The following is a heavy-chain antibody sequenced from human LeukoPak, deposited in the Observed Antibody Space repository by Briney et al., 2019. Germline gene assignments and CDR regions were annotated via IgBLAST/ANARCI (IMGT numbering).Heavy chain of an antibody. V-gene: IGHV3-74*01. Sequence: GGSLRLSCAASGFTFSSYWMHWVRQAPGKGLVWVSRIISDGSSATHADSVKGRFTMSRDNAKNMLYLQMNSLRAEDAAVYYCTRDRRYGGMDVWGQGTTVTVSS. CDR1: GFTFSSYW. D-gene: IGHD3-10*01. J-gene: IGHJ6*02. CDR3: TRDRRYGGMDV. CDR2: IISDGSSA.